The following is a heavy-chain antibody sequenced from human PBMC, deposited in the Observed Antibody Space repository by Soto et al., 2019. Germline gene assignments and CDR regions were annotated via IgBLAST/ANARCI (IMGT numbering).Heavy chain of an antibody. CDR2: IYYSGST. D-gene: IGHD4-4*01. Sequence: SETLSLTCTVSGGSISSSSYYWGWIRQPPGKGLEWIGSIYYSGSTYYNPSLKSRVTISVDTSKNQFSLKLSSVTAADTALYYCARLNGLQSYLVNFDYWGQGTLVTVSS. CDR3: ARLNGLQSYLVNFDY. V-gene: IGHV4-39*01. J-gene: IGHJ4*02. CDR1: GGSISSSSYY.